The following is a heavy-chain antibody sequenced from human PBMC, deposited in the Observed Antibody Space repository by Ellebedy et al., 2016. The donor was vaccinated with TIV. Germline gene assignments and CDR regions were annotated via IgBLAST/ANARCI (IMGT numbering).Heavy chain of an antibody. CDR3: ARRPDGLDF. Sequence: SETLSLXCVVDGGTFSGFYWSWIRQPPGKGLEWIGEIDHSGTTNYNPSLKSRVTISVDTSKKQISLRLSSVTAADTGIYYCARRPDGLDFWGPGTLVTVSS. CDR2: IDHSGTT. CDR1: GGTFSGFY. J-gene: IGHJ4*02. V-gene: IGHV4-34*08. D-gene: IGHD1-1*01.